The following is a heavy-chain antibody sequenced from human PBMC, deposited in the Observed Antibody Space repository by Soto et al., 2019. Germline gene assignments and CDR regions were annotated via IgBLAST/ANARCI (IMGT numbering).Heavy chain of an antibody. CDR3: ARDRGDCSSVNCFASYYFGMDV. CDR2: IYSGGST. Sequence: GGSLRLSCAASGFTVRSHYMNWVRQAPGKGLEWVSVIYSGGSTYYADSVEGRFTISRDISQNTVYLQMNSLRAEDTAIYFCARDRGDCSSVNCFASYYFGMDVWGPGTTVTVSS. CDR1: GFTVRSHY. J-gene: IGHJ6*02. V-gene: IGHV3-53*01. D-gene: IGHD2-2*01.